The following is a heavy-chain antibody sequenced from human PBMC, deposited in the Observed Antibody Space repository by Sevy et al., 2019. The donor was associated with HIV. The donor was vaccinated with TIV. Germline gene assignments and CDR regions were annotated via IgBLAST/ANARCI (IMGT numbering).Heavy chain of an antibody. CDR3: AREQGLDIVATIGGYFDY. J-gene: IGHJ4*02. Sequence: GGSLRLSCAASGFTFSSYEMNWVRQAPGKGLEWVSYISSSGSTIYYADSVKDRFTISRDNAKNSLYLQMNSLRAEDTAVYYCAREQGLDIVATIGGYFDYWGQGTLVTVSS. V-gene: IGHV3-48*03. CDR2: ISSSGSTI. D-gene: IGHD5-12*01. CDR1: GFTFSSYE.